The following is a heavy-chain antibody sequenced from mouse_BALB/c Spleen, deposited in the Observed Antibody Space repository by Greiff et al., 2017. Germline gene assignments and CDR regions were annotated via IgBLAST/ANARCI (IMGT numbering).Heavy chain of an antibody. Sequence: VQLQQSGAELVKPGASVKLSCTASGFNIKDTYMHWVKQRPEQGLEWIGRIDPANGNTKYDPKFQGKATITADTSSNTAYLQLSSLTSEDTAVYYCARWGFYRYDVAYWGQGTLVTVSA. J-gene: IGHJ3*01. CDR1: GFNIKDTY. V-gene: IGHV14-3*02. D-gene: IGHD2-14*01. CDR3: ARWGFYRYDVAY. CDR2: IDPANGNT.